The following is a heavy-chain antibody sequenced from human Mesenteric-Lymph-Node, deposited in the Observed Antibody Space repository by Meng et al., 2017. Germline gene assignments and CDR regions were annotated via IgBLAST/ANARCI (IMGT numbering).Heavy chain of an antibody. J-gene: IGHJ5*02. Sequence: QVQLVESGGAGVKPGESRRLACAASGFTFSDYYMSWVRQAPGEGLEWISYISSSAKTRYYADSVNGRFTISRDNAKNSLYLQMNSLRAEDTAVYYCASVARPWQYLVSWGQGTLVTVSS. CDR3: ASVARPWQYLVS. CDR2: ISSSAKTR. CDR1: GFTFSDYY. V-gene: IGHV3-11*01. D-gene: IGHD6-13*01.